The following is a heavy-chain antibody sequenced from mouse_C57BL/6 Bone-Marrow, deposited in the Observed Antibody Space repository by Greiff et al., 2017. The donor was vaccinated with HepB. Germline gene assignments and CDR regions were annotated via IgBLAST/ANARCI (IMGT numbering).Heavy chain of an antibody. J-gene: IGHJ3*01. CDR2: LLPGSGST. D-gene: IGHD1-1*01. CDR3: ASAWILFLRYPAWFAY. V-gene: IGHV1-9*01. Sequence: QVQLQQSGAELMKPGASVKLSCKATGYTFTGYWIEWVKQRPGHGLEWIGELLPGSGSTNYNEKFKGKATFTADTSSNTAYMQLSSLTTEDSAIYYCASAWILFLRYPAWFAYWGQGTLVTVSA. CDR1: GYTFTGYW.